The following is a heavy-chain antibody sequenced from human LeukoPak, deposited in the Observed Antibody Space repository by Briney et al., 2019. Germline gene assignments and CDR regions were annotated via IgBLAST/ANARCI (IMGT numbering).Heavy chain of an antibody. Sequence: PGRSLRPSCAASGFTFSSYAMHWVRQAPGKGLEWVAVISYDGSNKYYADSVKGRFTISRDNSKNTLYLQMNSLRAEDTAVYYCARAEKAIVATCNDYWGQGTLVTVSS. J-gene: IGHJ4*02. CDR1: GFTFSSYA. V-gene: IGHV3-30*04. CDR3: ARAEKAIVATCNDY. CDR2: ISYDGSNK. D-gene: IGHD5-12*01.